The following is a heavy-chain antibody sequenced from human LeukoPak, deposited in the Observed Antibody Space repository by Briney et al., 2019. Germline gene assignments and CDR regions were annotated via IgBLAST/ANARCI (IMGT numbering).Heavy chain of an antibody. D-gene: IGHD4-17*01. Sequence: SETLSLTCTVSGGAIGSSSSYWAWIRQPPGKGLEWIGSIYSGSTYYNPSLKSRVTMSIDTSKNHFSLKLSSVTAADTAVYYCARPVRSNYGDYPLRYWGQGTLVTVSS. CDR3: ARPVRSNYGDYPLRY. CDR2: IYSGST. V-gene: IGHV4-39*02. J-gene: IGHJ4*02. CDR1: GGAIGSSSSY.